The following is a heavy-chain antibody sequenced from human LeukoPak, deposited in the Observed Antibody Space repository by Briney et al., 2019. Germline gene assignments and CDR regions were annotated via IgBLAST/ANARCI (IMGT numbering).Heavy chain of an antibody. V-gene: IGHV3-23*01. CDR1: GFTFSRFA. Sequence: PGGSLRLSCAASGFTFSRFAMNWVRQAPGKGLEWVSTMSGDATSTYYADSVKGRFTISRDNSKNTLYLQMNSLRAEDTAVYYCARDHDEQWLLETLPDYWGQGTLVTVAS. CDR3: ARDHDEQWLLETLPDY. D-gene: IGHD6-19*01. J-gene: IGHJ4*02. CDR2: MSGDATST.